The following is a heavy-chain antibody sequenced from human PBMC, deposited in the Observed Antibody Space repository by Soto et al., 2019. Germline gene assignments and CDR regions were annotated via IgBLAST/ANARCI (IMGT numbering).Heavy chain of an antibody. CDR2: ISSSSSYI. Sequence: HGGSLRLSSAASGFTFRSYSMNWVRQAPGKGLEWVSSISSSSSYIYYADSVKGRFTISRDNAKNSLYLQMNSLRAEDTAVYYCARDRDIVVVPPGSFDYWGQGTLVTVSS. CDR1: GFTFRSYS. CDR3: ARDRDIVVVPPGSFDY. D-gene: IGHD2-2*01. J-gene: IGHJ4*02. V-gene: IGHV3-21*01.